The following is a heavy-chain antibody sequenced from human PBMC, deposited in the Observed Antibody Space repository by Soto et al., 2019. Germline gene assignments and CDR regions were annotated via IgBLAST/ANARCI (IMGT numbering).Heavy chain of an antibody. CDR1: GLTFSSYG. Sequence: PGGSLRLSCAASGLTFSSYGMHWVRQAPGKGLEWVAVISYDGSNKNYADSVKGRFTISRDNSKNTVYLQMNSLRAEDTAVYYCAKDTYYHDSSGYYIFDYWGQGT. D-gene: IGHD3-22*01. J-gene: IGHJ4*02. V-gene: IGHV3-30*18. CDR2: ISYDGSNK. CDR3: AKDTYYHDSSGYYIFDY.